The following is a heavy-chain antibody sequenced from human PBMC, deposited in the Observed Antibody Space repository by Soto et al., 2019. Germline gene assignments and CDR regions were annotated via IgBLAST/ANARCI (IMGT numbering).Heavy chain of an antibody. J-gene: IGHJ3*02. CDR3: ARDDNHYYYGSGRYRGYDI. Sequence: QVQLQESGPGLVKPSETLSLTCTVSGGSISSYYWSWIRQPPGKGLEWIGYIYYSGSTNYNPSLKSRVTISVDTSKNQFSLKLSSVTAADTAVYYCARDDNHYYYGSGRYRGYDIWGQGTMVTVSS. D-gene: IGHD3-10*01. CDR2: IYYSGST. V-gene: IGHV4-59*01. CDR1: GGSISSYY.